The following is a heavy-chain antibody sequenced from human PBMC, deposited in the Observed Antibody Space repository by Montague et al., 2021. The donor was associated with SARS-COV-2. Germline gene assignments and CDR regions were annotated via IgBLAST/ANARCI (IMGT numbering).Heavy chain of an antibody. CDR2: TFYRSEWNY. CDR1: GDSVSRNDIA. J-gene: IGHJ6*02. V-gene: IGHV6-1*01. D-gene: IGHD7-27*01. CDR3: TRVRHLGCGMDV. Sequence: CAISGDSVSRNDIAWNWFRQSPSRGLEWLGRTFYRSEWNYHYADSVKSRITIDPDTSKNQVSLQLRSVTPEDTAVYFCTRVRHLGCGMDVWGQGTTVTVSS.